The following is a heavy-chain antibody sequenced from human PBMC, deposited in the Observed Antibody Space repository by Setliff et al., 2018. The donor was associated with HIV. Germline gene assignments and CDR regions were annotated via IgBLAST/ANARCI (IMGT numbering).Heavy chain of an antibody. V-gene: IGHV1-69*10. CDR2: IIPILGMS. D-gene: IGHD2-2*01. CDR1: GGTFSIYA. Sequence: ASVKVSCKASGGTFSIYAISWVRQAPGQGLGWMGGIIPILGMSIYAQKFQGRVTITADESTSTAYMELSSLRSDDTAVYYCARGGVCTSTSCGGNYYYGMDVWGQGTTVTVSS. J-gene: IGHJ6*02. CDR3: ARGGVCTSTSCGGNYYYGMDV.